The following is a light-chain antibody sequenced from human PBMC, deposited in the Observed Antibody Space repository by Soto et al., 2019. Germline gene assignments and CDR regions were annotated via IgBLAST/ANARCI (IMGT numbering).Light chain of an antibody. CDR2: AAS. CDR1: QSISNY. CDR3: QQSFSPLWT. V-gene: IGKV1-39*01. J-gene: IGKJ1*01. Sequence: DIQMTQSPSSLSASVGDRVTITCRASQSISNYLNWYQQKPGKAPKLLIYAASSMQSGAPSRFSGSGSETDFTLTISSLQPDDSANYYCQQSFSPLWTFGQGTKV.